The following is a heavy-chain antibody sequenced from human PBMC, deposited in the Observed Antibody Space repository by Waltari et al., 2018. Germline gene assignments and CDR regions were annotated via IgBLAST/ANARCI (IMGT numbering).Heavy chain of an antibody. J-gene: IGHJ4*02. CDR3: ASGLSLDY. Sequence: HWVRQAPGQALEWMGLITPFNGNTNYAQKFQDRVTITRDRSMTTAYMELSSLRSEDTAMYYCASGLSLDYWGQGTLVTVSS. V-gene: IGHV1-45*02. CDR2: ITPFNGNT.